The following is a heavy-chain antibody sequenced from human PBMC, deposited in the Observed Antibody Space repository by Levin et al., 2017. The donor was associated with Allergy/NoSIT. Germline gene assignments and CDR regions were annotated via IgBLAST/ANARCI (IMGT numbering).Heavy chain of an antibody. J-gene: IGHJ4*02. D-gene: IGHD6-19*01. CDR2: ISGSGGTT. V-gene: IGHV3-23*01. CDR3: AKHGFSSGWFLDY. Sequence: PGGSLRLSCSASGFTFSSYTMSWVRQAPGKGLEWVSYISGSGGTTDHADSVKGRFTISRDNSKNTLHMQMNSLRAEDTAVYYCAKHGFSSGWFLDYWGQGTLVTVSS. CDR1: GFTFSSYT.